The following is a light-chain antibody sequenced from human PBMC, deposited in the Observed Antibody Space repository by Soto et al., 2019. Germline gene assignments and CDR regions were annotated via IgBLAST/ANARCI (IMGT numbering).Light chain of an antibody. CDR3: QQYNNWPRT. V-gene: IGKV3-11*01. CDR2: DAS. CDR1: QSVSSY. J-gene: IGKJ1*01. Sequence: EIVLTQSPATLSLSQGARATLSCRASQSVSSYLAWYQQKPGQAPRLLIYDASNRATGIPARFSGSGSGTEFTLTISSLQSEDFALYYCQQYNNWPRTFGQGTKVDIK.